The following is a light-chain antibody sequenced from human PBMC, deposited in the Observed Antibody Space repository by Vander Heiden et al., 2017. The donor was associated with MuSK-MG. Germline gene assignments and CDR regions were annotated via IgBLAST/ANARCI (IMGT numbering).Light chain of an antibody. J-gene: IGKJ4*01. CDR1: QSISSW. CDR2: EAS. Sequence: DIQMTQSPSTLSASVGDRVTITCRASQSISSWLAWYQQRPGKAPNLLIYEASSLESGVPSRFSDSGSGTEFTLTISSLQPDDFATDYCQQYNSYPLTCGGGTKVEIK. V-gene: IGKV1-5*03. CDR3: QQYNSYPLT.